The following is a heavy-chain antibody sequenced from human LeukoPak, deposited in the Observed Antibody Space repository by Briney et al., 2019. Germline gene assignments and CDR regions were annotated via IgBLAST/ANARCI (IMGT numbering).Heavy chain of an antibody. D-gene: IGHD6-19*01. CDR3: AREATVAEPIYYYYYGMDV. CDR2: IYTSGST. J-gene: IGHJ6*02. Sequence: SETLSLTCTVSGGSISSYYWSRIRQPAGKGLEWIGRIYTSGSTNYNPSLKSRVTMSVDTSKNQFSLKLSSVTAADTAVYYCAREATVAEPIYYYYYGMDVWGQGTTVTVSS. CDR1: GGSISSYY. V-gene: IGHV4-4*07.